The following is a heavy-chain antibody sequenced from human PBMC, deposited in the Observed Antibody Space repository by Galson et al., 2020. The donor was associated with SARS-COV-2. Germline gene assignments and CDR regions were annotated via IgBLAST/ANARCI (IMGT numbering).Heavy chain of an antibody. V-gene: IGHV4-31*03. CDR3: ARAQITMIGVLGAFDI. CDR2: IYYSGST. D-gene: IGHD3-22*01. CDR1: GGSISSGGYY. J-gene: IGHJ3*02. Sequence: SETLSLTCTVSGGSISSGGYYWSWIRQHPGKGLEWIGYIYYSGSTYYNPSLKSRVTISVDTSKNQFSLKLSSVTAADTAVYYCARAQITMIGVLGAFDIWGQGTMVTVSS.